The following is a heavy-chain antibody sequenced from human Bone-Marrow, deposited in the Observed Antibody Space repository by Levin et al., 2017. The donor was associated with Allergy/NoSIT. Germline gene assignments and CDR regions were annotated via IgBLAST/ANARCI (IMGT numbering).Heavy chain of an antibody. V-gene: IGHV1-46*01. CDR2: IHPSGGST. D-gene: IGHD5-18*01. CDR3: ARRGYSYGFDY. Sequence: SCSPFLPFSVHWVRQAPGQGLEWMGIIHPSGGSTNYAQQFKGRLTMTRDTSTSTVFMELSSLRSGDTAVYYCARRGYSYGFDYWGQGTLVTVSS. J-gene: IGHJ4*02. CDR1: CSPFLPFS.